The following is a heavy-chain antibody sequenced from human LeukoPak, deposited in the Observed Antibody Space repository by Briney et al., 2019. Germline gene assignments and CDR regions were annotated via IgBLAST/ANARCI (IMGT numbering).Heavy chain of an antibody. V-gene: IGHV4-59*01. J-gene: IGHJ5*02. Sequence: KPSETLSLTCTVSGGSISTYFWSWIRQPPGKGLEWIGYIYYSGSTNYNPSLKSRVTISVDTSKNQFSLKLSSVTAADTAVYYCARGWVRGVIIRGFDPWGQGTLVTVSS. D-gene: IGHD3-10*01. CDR1: GGSISTYF. CDR2: IYYSGST. CDR3: ARGWVRGVIIRGFDP.